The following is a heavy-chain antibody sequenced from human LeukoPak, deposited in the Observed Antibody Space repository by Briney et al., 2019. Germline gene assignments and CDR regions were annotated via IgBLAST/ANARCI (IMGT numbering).Heavy chain of an antibody. D-gene: IGHD1-7*01. CDR2: IYYSGST. V-gene: IGHV4-39*02. Sequence: SETLSLTCTVSGGSISSSSYYWGWIRQPPGKGLEWIGSIYYSGSTYYNPSLKSRVTISVDTSRNQFSLRLSSVTAADMAVYYCARDNWNYGSSMDVWGQGTTVTVSS. CDR3: ARDNWNYGSSMDV. J-gene: IGHJ6*02. CDR1: GGSISSSSYY.